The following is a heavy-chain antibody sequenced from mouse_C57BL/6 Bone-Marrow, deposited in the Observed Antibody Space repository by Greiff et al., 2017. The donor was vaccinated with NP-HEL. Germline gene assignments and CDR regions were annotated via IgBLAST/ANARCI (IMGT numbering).Heavy chain of an antibody. J-gene: IGHJ3*01. Sequence: EVKVVESGGGLVQPGGSLKLSCAASGFTFSDYYMYWVRQTPEKRLEWVAYISNGGGSTYYPDTVKGRFTISRDNAKNTLYLQMSRLKSEDTAMYYCARDYYGSPWFAYWGQGTLVTVSA. CDR1: GFTFSDYY. CDR2: ISNGGGST. CDR3: ARDYYGSPWFAY. D-gene: IGHD1-1*01. V-gene: IGHV5-12*01.